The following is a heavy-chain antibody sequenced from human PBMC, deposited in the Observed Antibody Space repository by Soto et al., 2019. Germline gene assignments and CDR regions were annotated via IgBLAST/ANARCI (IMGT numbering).Heavy chain of an antibody. J-gene: IGHJ4*02. Sequence: GGSLRLSCAASGFTFSSYAMSWVRQAPGRGLEWVSAISGSGGSTYYADSVKGRFTISRDNSKNTLYLQMNSLRAEDTAVYYCAAPYSGYDLYFDYWGQGTLVTVSS. V-gene: IGHV3-23*01. CDR3: AAPYSGYDLYFDY. D-gene: IGHD5-12*01. CDR2: ISGSGGST. CDR1: GFTFSSYA.